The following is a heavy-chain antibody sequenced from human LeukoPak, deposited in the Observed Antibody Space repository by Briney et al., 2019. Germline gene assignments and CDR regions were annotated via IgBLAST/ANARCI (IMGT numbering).Heavy chain of an antibody. D-gene: IGHD2-8*01. J-gene: IGHJ4*02. V-gene: IGHV4-34*01. CDR3: ARGAGYCTNGVCYLRLKSIFDY. CDR2: NDHSGST. CDR1: GGSFSGYY. Sequence: PSETLSLTCAVYGGSFSGYYWSWIRQPPGKGLEWMGENDHSGSTNYNPSLKSRVTISVDTSKNQFSLKLSSVTAADTAVYYCARGAGYCTNGVCYLRLKSIFDYWGQGTLVTVSS.